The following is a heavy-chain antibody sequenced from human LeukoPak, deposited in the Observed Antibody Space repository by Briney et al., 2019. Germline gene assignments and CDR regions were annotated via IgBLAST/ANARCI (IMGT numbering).Heavy chain of an antibody. CDR1: GFTFSSYA. Sequence: GGSLRLSCAASGFTFSSYAMHWVRQAPGKGLEWVAYISYDGYNKYYADSVKGRFTISRDNSKNTLYLQMNSLRAEDTAVYYCAKDHYGDYSETYYYGMDVWGQGTTVTVSS. J-gene: IGHJ6*02. D-gene: IGHD4-17*01. V-gene: IGHV3-30-3*01. CDR2: ISYDGYNK. CDR3: AKDHYGDYSETYYYGMDV.